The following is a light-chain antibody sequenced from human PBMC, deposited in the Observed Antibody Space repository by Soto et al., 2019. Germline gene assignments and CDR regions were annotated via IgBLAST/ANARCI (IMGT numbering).Light chain of an antibody. J-gene: IGKJ1*01. V-gene: IGKV3-15*01. CDR2: GAS. CDR1: QSVSSN. CDR3: QQCNNWPLT. Sequence: EIVMTQSPATLSVSPGERATLSCRASQSVSSNLAWYQQKPGQAPRLLIYGASTRATGIPARFSGSGSGTEFTLTISSLQYEDFSVYYCQQCNNWPLTFGQGTRGEIK.